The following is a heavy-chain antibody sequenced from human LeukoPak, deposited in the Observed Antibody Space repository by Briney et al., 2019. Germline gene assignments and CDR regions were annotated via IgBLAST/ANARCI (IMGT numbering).Heavy chain of an antibody. Sequence: GASVKVSCKASGYTFTSYGISWVRQAPGRGLEWMGWISAYNGNTNYAQKLQGRVTMTTDTSTSTAYMELRSLRSDDTAVYHCARRSIGKPYFDYWGQGTLVTVSS. CDR1: GYTFTSYG. J-gene: IGHJ4*02. D-gene: IGHD6-6*01. CDR2: ISAYNGNT. V-gene: IGHV1-18*01. CDR3: ARRSIGKPYFDY.